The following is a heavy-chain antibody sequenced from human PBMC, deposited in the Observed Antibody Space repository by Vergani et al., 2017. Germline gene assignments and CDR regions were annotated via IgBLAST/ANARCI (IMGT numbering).Heavy chain of an antibody. D-gene: IGHD2-2*01. Sequence: QVQLVHSGSELKKPGASVTVSCKASGYTFTSYAMHWVRQAPGQGLEWMGWINTNTGNPTYAQGFTGRFVFSLDTSVSTAYLQISRLKAEDTSVYYCARASLYCSSTSCYVDYYYYGMDVWGQGTTVTVSS. J-gene: IGHJ6*02. CDR3: ARASLYCSSTSCYVDYYYYGMDV. V-gene: IGHV7-4-1*02. CDR1: GYTFTSYA. CDR2: INTNTGNP.